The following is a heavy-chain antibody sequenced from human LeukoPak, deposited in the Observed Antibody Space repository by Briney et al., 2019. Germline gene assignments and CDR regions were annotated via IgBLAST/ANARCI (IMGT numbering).Heavy chain of an antibody. V-gene: IGHV1-8*01. CDR3: ARGLFYQQPTQFGY. D-gene: IGHD6-13*01. CDR2: MNPNSGNT. CDR1: GYTFTSYD. Sequence: ASVKVSCKASGYTFTSYDINWVRQATGQGLEWMGWMNPNSGNTGYAQKFQGRVTMTRNTSISTAYMELSSLRSEDTAVYYCARGLFYQQPTQFGYWGQGTLVTVSS. J-gene: IGHJ4*02.